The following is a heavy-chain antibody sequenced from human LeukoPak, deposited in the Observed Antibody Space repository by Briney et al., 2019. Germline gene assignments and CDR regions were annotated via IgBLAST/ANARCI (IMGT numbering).Heavy chain of an antibody. CDR3: AKAPPSSSWYYFDY. CDR1: GGSISSYY. J-gene: IGHJ4*02. Sequence: SETLSLTCTVSGGSISSYYWSWIRQPAGKGLEWIGRIYTSGSSNCNPSLKSRVTMSVDTSKNQFSLKLSSVTAADTAVYYCAKAPPSSSWYYFDYWGQGTLVTVSS. CDR2: IYTSGSS. V-gene: IGHV4-4*07. D-gene: IGHD6-13*01.